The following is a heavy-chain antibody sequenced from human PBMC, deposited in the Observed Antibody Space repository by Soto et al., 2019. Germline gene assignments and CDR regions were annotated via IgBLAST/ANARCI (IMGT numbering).Heavy chain of an antibody. CDR1: GGSFSGYY. Sequence: SETLSLTCAVYGGSFSGYYWSWIRQPPGKGLEWIGEINHSGSTNYNPSLKSRVTISVDTSKNQFSLKLSTVSAADTAVYYCASGTVDTAMVFDYWGQGTLVTVSS. J-gene: IGHJ4*02. CDR3: ASGTVDTAMVFDY. V-gene: IGHV4-34*01. CDR2: INHSGST. D-gene: IGHD5-18*01.